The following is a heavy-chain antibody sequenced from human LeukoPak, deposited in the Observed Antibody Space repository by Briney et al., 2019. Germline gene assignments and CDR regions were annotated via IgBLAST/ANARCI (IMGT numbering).Heavy chain of an antibody. Sequence: GGSLRLSCAASGFTFSSYSMNWVRQAPGKGLEWVSSISSSSSYIYYADSVKGRFTISRDNAKNSLYLQMNSLRAEDTAVYYCANTAGGIAVAGREVYWGQGTLVTVSS. CDR1: GFTFSSYS. D-gene: IGHD6-19*01. CDR3: ANTAGGIAVAGREVY. J-gene: IGHJ4*02. CDR2: ISSSSSYI. V-gene: IGHV3-21*01.